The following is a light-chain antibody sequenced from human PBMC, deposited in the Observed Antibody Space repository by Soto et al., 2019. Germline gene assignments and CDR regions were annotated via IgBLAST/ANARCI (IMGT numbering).Light chain of an antibody. J-gene: IGLJ1*01. V-gene: IGLV1-40*01. CDR3: QSYDSSQGV. CDR2: GNS. Sequence: SVLTXPPSVSGAPGQRVTISCTGSSSNIGAGYDVHWYQQLPGTAPKLLIYGNSNRPSGVPDRFSGSKSGTSASLAITGLQAEDEADYYCQSYDSSQGVFGTGTKVTVL. CDR1: SSNIGAGYD.